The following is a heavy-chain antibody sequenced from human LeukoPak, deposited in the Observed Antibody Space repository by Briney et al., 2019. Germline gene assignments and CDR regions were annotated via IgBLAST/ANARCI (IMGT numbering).Heavy chain of an antibody. J-gene: IGHJ4*01. D-gene: IGHD3-16*01. Sequence: GGSLRLSCAASGFTFNTYGMHWVRQAPGKGLEWVAVISYAGITSYYADSEKGRFTISRDNSKNMLYLQMDSLRAEDTAVYFCAREFSSDYRCFVYWGHGTLVTVFS. V-gene: IGHV3-30*03. CDR1: GFTFNTYG. CDR2: ISYAGITS. CDR3: AREFSSDYRCFVY.